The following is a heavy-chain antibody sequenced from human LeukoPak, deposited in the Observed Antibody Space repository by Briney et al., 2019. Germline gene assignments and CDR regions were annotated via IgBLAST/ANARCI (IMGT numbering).Heavy chain of an antibody. CDR3: ASKLTAVAGYFDY. CDR1: GGSISSDHW. D-gene: IGHD6-19*01. J-gene: IGHJ4*02. CDR2: IHHSGST. V-gene: IGHV4-4*02. Sequence: PSGTLSLTCAVSGGSISSDHWWSWVRQPPGKGLEWIGEIHHSGSTNYNPSLKSRVSISVDKFKNQFSPKLSSVTAADTAVYYCASKLTAVAGYFDYWGQGTLVTVSS.